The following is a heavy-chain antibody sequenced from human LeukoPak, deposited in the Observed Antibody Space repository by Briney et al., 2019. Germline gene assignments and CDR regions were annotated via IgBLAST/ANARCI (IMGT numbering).Heavy chain of an antibody. D-gene: IGHD3-10*01. V-gene: IGHV4-61*02. J-gene: IGHJ4*02. CDR2: MSISGRS. CDR1: GGSISNGDYF. CDR3: AADPLWSAGAY. Sequence: PSETLSLTCTVSGGSISNGDYFWSWIRQPAGKGLEWIGRMSISGRSNYNPSLKSRVTISADTSKNQFFLKFNSVTAADTAMYYCAADPLWSAGAYWGQGTLVTVSS.